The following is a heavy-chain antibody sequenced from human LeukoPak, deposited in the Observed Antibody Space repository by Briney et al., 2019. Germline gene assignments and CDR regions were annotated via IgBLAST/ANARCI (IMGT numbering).Heavy chain of an antibody. V-gene: IGHV3-30*01. D-gene: IGHD1-26*01. CDR3: ARPGMGATYFDY. CDR2: ISYDGSNK. J-gene: IGHJ4*02. CDR1: GFTFSSYA. Sequence: PGRSLRLSCAASGFTFSSYAMHWVRQAPGKGLEWVAVISYDGSNKYYADSVKGRFTISRDNSKNTLYLQMNSLRAEDTAVYYCARPGMGATYFDYWGQGTLVTVSS.